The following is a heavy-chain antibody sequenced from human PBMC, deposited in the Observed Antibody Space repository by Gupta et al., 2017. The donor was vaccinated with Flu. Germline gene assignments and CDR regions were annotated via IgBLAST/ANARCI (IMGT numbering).Heavy chain of an antibody. CDR2: IHHSGRT. CDR1: GDSISNSDFY. D-gene: IGHD1-14*01. Sequence: QLQLQESGPGLVKPSETLSLTCTVSGDSISNSDFYWAWIRQPPGKGLECIGGIHHSGRTYYNPSLKSRVTMPVDTPKYQFSLKLSSVTAADTAVYYCAARRKDLNWFDPWGQGTLVTVSS. CDR3: AARRKDLNWFDP. J-gene: IGHJ5*02. V-gene: IGHV4-39*01.